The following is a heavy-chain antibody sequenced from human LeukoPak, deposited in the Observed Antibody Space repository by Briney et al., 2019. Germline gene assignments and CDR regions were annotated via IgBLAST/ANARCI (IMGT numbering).Heavy chain of an antibody. V-gene: IGHV3-66*01. J-gene: IGHJ4*02. CDR3: AREEGIAAPFDY. Sequence: GGSLRLSCAASEFTVSSNYMTWARQAPGKGLEWVSLINSGGSTYYADSVKGRFTISRDNSKNTLYLQMNSLRAEDTAVYYCAREEGIAAPFDYWGQGTLVTVSS. CDR2: INSGGST. D-gene: IGHD6-13*01. CDR1: EFTVSSNY.